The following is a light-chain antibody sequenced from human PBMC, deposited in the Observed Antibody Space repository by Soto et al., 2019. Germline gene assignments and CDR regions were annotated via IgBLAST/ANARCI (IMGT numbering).Light chain of an antibody. V-gene: IGLV1-51*01. Sequence: QSVLTQPPAVSAAPGQRVTISCSGSDSNIGNHYVSWYQHLPGTAPKLLIYDSNKRPSGIPDRFSGSKSGTSATLGITGLQTGDEADYYCGTLDASLRSGYVCGTGTKGTVL. J-gene: IGLJ1*01. CDR1: DSNIGNHY. CDR3: GTLDASLRSGYV. CDR2: DSN.